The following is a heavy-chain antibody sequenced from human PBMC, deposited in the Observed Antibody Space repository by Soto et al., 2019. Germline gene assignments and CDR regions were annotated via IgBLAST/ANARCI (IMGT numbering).Heavy chain of an antibody. Sequence: ASVKVSCKVSGYTLTELSMHWVRQAPGKGLEWMGGFDPEDGETIYAQKFQGRVTMTEDTSTDTAYMELSSLRSGDTAVYYCATYYYDSSGYYPPIFDYWGQGTLVTVSS. CDR2: FDPEDGET. J-gene: IGHJ4*02. CDR1: GYTLTELS. V-gene: IGHV1-24*01. CDR3: ATYYYDSSGYYPPIFDY. D-gene: IGHD3-22*01.